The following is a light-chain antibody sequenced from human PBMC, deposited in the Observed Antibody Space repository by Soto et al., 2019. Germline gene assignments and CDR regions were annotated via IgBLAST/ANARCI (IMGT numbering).Light chain of an antibody. CDR2: GAS. CDR3: QQSYRSPYT. J-gene: IGKJ2*01. CDR1: QSINIY. Sequence: IQMTQSPSSLSASVGDSVTVTCRASQSINIYLNWYQQKPGKAPTLLVYGASSLQSGVPSRFTGGGSLTDFTLTISSLQPEDFATYYGQQSYRSPYTFGQGTKLEIK. V-gene: IGKV1-39*01.